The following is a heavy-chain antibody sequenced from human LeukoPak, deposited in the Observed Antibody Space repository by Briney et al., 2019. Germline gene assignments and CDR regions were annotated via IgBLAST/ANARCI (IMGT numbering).Heavy chain of an antibody. CDR2: IYHSGST. V-gene: IGHV4-38-2*01. CDR1: RYSTSSGYY. CDR3: ASSYYYDSSGSFDY. D-gene: IGHD3-22*01. Sequence: PSETLSLTCAVSRYSTSSGYYWAWIRQPPGKGLERIGSIYHSGSTSYNPSLKSRVTISVDTSKNQLSLKLSSVTAADTAVYYCASSYYYDSSGSFDYWGQGTLVTVSS. J-gene: IGHJ4*02.